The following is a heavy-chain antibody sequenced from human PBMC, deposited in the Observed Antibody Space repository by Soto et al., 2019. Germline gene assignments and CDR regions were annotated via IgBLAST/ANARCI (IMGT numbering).Heavy chain of an antibody. J-gene: IGHJ4*02. D-gene: IGHD3-22*01. CDR3: AKGSYDSSGYYLFPFDY. Sequence: LRLSCAASGFTFSSYAMSWVRQAPGKGLEWVSAISGSGGSTYYADSVKGRFTISRDNSKNTLYLQMNSLRAEDTAVYYCAKGSYDSSGYYLFPFDYWGQGTLVTVSS. CDR2: ISGSGGST. CDR1: GFTFSSYA. V-gene: IGHV3-23*01.